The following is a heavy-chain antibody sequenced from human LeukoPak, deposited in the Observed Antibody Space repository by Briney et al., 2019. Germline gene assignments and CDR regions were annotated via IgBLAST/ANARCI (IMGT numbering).Heavy chain of an antibody. CDR1: GGTFSSYA. D-gene: IGHD6-13*01. CDR3: ARTSIAAAGINWFDP. V-gene: IGHV1-69*06. Sequence: SVKVSCKASGGTFSSYAISWVRQAPGQGLERMGGIIPIFGTANYAQKFQGRVTITADKSTSTAYMELSSLRSEDTAVYYCARTSIAAAGINWFDPWGQGTLVTVSS. J-gene: IGHJ5*02. CDR2: IIPIFGTA.